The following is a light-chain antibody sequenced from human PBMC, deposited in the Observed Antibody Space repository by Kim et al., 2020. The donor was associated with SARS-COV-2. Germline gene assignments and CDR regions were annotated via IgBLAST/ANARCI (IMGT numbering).Light chain of an antibody. J-gene: IGLJ2*01. CDR3: SSRDSSRRHLI. CDR2: GNN. Sequence: ALGQTVRIACQGDSLRGYYASWYQQKPGQAPIFVMFGNNNRPSGSPDRFSGSSSGNTASLTITGAQAEDEADYYCSSRDSSRRHLIFGGGTKVTVL. CDR1: SLRGYY. V-gene: IGLV3-19*01.